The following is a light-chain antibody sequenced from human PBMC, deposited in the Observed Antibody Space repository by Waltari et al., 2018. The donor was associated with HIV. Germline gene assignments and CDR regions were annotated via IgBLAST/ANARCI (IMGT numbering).Light chain of an antibody. CDR2: KDI. CDR3: QSTDVDGTWV. CDR1: SLPNRS. Sequence: SYDLTQTTSVSVSPGQTARINCSKVSLPNRSYNWYRQKAGQAPVLLIYKDIARPSGIPERISGFVSGTGVTLTISGVQAEDEGDYFCQSTDVDGTWVFGGGTKLTVL. V-gene: IGLV3-25*03. J-gene: IGLJ3*02.